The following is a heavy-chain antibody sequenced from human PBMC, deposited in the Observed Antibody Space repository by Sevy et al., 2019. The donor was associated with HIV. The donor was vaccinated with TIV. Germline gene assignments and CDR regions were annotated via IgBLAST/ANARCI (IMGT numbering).Heavy chain of an antibody. V-gene: IGHV3-30*02. CDR3: AKGANYMDV. CDR1: GFTFSSYG. CDR2: IRYDGSNE. J-gene: IGHJ6*03. Sequence: GGSLRLSCAASGFTFSSYGMHWVRQAPGKGLEWVAFIRYDGSNEYYADSVKGRFTISRDNSKNTLYLQMNSLRAEDTAVYYCAKGANYMDVWGKGTTVTVSS.